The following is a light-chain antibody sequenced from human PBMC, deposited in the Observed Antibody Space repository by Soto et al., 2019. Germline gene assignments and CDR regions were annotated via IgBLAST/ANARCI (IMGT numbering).Light chain of an antibody. Sequence: DVELSQSPSFLSASVGDRVTITCRASPDISSYLAWYQQKPGKPPKLLIYVTSTLQSGVPSRFSGSGSGTEFTLTISSLQPEDFATYFCQQLNTYPFTFGGGTRVDIK. J-gene: IGKJ4*01. CDR1: PDISSY. CDR2: VTS. V-gene: IGKV1-9*01. CDR3: QQLNTYPFT.